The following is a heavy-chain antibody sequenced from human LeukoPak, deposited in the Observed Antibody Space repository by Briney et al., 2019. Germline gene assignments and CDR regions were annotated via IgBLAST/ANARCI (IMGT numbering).Heavy chain of an antibody. CDR3: ARPAPGDCSITSCLPWEAFDL. V-gene: IGHV5-51*01. Sequence: PGESLKISCKGSGYSFTNYWIGWVRQMPGKGLEWMGVIYPDDSDTRYSPSFQGQVTISADKSISIAYLQWSSLKASDTAMYYCARPAPGDCSITSCLPWEAFDLWGPGTMVTVSS. CDR1: GYSFTNYW. D-gene: IGHD2-2*01. CDR2: IYPDDSDT. J-gene: IGHJ3*01.